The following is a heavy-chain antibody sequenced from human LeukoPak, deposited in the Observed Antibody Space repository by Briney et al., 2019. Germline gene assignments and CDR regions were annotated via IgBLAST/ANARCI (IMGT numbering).Heavy chain of an antibody. CDR2: IYYSGST. D-gene: IGHD6-19*01. CDR3: ARSGGYSSPQNY. Sequence: PSETLSLTCTVSGGSISSYYWSWLRQPPGKGLEWIGYIYYSGSTNYNSSLKSRVTISVDASKNKFCLKVTSVTAADTAVDYCARSGGYSSPQNYWGQGTLVTVSS. J-gene: IGHJ4*02. CDR1: GGSISSYY. V-gene: IGHV4-59*01.